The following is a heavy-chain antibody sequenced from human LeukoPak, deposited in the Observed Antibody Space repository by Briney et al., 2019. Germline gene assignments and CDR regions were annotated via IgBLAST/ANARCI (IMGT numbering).Heavy chain of an antibody. CDR1: GFTFSNYA. CDR2: ISSSGSII. V-gene: IGHV3-48*03. CDR3: ARGISY. J-gene: IGHJ4*02. Sequence: GGSLRLSCTGSGFTFSNYAVTWVRQAPGKGLEWVSYISSSGSIIYYADSVKGRFTISRDNAKNSLYLQMNSLRAEDTAVYYCARGISYWGQGTLVTVSS. D-gene: IGHD1-14*01.